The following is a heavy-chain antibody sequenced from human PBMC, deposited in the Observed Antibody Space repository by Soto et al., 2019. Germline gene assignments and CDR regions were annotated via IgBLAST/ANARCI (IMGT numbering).Heavy chain of an antibody. Sequence: QVQLVQSGAEVKKPGSSVKVSCKASGGTFSSYTISWVRQAPGQGLEWMGRIIPILGIANYAQKFQGRVTITADKSTSTAYIEQSSIRSVDTAVYYRSSEYYTRWGWSDPWGQGTLVTVST. CDR3: SSEYYTRWGWSDP. CDR1: GGTFSSYT. V-gene: IGHV1-69*02. J-gene: IGHJ5*02. CDR2: IIPILGIA. D-gene: IGHD2-8*01.